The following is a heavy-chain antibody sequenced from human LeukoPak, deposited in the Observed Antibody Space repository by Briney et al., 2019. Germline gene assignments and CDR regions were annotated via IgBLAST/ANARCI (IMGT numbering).Heavy chain of an antibody. V-gene: IGHV3-23*01. J-gene: IGHJ3*02. D-gene: IGHD2-15*01. CDR1: GFTFSSYA. CDR3: ARVPVVVVAATNDAFDI. CDR2: ISGSGGST. Sequence: PGGSLRLSCAASGFTFSSYAMSWVRQAPGKGLEWVSAISGSGGSTYYADSVKGRFTISRDNSKNTLYLQMNSLRAEDAAKYYCARVPVVVVAATNDAFDIWGQGRMVIVSS.